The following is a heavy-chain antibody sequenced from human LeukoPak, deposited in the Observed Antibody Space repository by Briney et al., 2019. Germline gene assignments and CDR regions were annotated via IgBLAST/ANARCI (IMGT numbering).Heavy chain of an antibody. Sequence: GGSLRHSCAASGFTFSSYAMSWARQAPGKGLEWVSAISGSGSSTYSADSVKGRLTISRDNSKNTLYLQMNSLRGEDTAVYYCAKAVAAAGYHFYGMDVWGQGTTVTVSS. CDR1: GFTFSSYA. V-gene: IGHV3-23*01. J-gene: IGHJ6*02. CDR2: ISGSGSST. D-gene: IGHD6-13*01. CDR3: AKAVAAAGYHFYGMDV.